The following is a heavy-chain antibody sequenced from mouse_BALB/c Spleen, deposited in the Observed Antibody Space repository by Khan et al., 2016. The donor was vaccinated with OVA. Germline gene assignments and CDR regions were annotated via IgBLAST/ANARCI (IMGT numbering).Heavy chain of an antibody. J-gene: IGHJ2*01. CDR3: ATSYYYGYYFDY. V-gene: IGHV5-17*02. D-gene: IGHD1-1*01. CDR1: GFTFSSYG. CDR2: IRGERRTI. Sequence: EVELVESGGGLVQPGGSRKLSCAASGFTFSSYGMHWVGQAPEKGREGVANIRGERRTIYYADKVKGRFTISRDNPKNTLFLQMTSLMSEDTAMYYCATSYYYGYYFDYWGPGTTLTVSS.